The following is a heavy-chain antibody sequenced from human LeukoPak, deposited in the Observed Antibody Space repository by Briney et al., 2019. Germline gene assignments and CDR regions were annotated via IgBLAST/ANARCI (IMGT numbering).Heavy chain of an antibody. CDR1: GFTFSNYA. J-gene: IGHJ3*02. CDR2: ISYDGSSK. Sequence: GGSLRLSCAASGFTFSNYAMHWVRQAPGKGLEWVEFISYDGSSKCYADSVKGRFTISRDNSKNTLYLQMNSLRAEDTAVYYCAGEQNAFDMWGQGTMVTVSS. V-gene: IGHV3-30*04. CDR3: AGEQNAFDM.